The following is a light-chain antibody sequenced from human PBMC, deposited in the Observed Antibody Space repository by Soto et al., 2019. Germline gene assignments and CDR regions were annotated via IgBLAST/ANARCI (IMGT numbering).Light chain of an antibody. CDR3: QQSFSTPLT. J-gene: IGKJ4*01. CDR1: QSISTF. CDR2: AAS. V-gene: IGKV1-39*01. Sequence: DIQMTQSPSSLSASVGDRVTITCRASQSISTFLNWYQQKPGEAPQLLVFAASTSQNAVPSRFAGSGSGTHFTLTITSLQPEDFATYYCQQSFSTPLTFGGGTKVEIK.